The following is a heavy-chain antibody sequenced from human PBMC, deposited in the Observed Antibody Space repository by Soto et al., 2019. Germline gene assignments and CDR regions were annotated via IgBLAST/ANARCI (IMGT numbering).Heavy chain of an antibody. CDR2: IIPMSGTA. CDR1: GGTFSSYG. CDR3: ARENYYGSGSFYRDAFDI. D-gene: IGHD3-10*01. J-gene: IGHJ3*02. V-gene: IGHV1-69*13. Sequence: GASVKVSCKASGGTFSSYGIHWVRQTPGQGLEWMGGIIPMSGTANYAQKFQGRVAISVDESTRAAYMELSSPRSEDTAMYYCARENYYGSGSFYRDAFDIWGQGTMVTVSS.